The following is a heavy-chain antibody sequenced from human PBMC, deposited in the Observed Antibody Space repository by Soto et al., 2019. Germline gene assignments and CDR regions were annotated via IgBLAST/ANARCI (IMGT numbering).Heavy chain of an antibody. J-gene: IGHJ5*02. CDR3: ARGTVVVPAAGGWFDP. D-gene: IGHD2-2*01. V-gene: IGHV4-30-2*01. CDR1: GGSISSGGYS. Sequence: QLQLQESGSGLVKPSQTLSLTCAVSGGSISSGGYSWSWIRQPPGKGLEWIGYIYHSGSTYYNPSLTSRVTISVDRSKNQFSLKLSSVTAADTAVYYCARGTVVVPAAGGWFDPWGQGTLVTVSS. CDR2: IYHSGST.